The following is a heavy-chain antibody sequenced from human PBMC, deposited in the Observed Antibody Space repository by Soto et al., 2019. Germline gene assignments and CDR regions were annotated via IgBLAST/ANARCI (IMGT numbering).Heavy chain of an antibody. CDR3: AKPANGWFRDFDI. V-gene: IGHV3-23*01. Sequence: EVQLLESGGGLVQPGGSLRLSCAASGFTFSSYAMSWVRQAPGKGLEWVSAISGSGGTTYYADSVKGRFTFSRDNSTSTLYLQMNSLRPEDTAVYYCAKPANGWFRDFDIWGQGTMVTVSS. D-gene: IGHD3-10*01. CDR1: GFTFSSYA. CDR2: ISGSGGTT. J-gene: IGHJ3*02.